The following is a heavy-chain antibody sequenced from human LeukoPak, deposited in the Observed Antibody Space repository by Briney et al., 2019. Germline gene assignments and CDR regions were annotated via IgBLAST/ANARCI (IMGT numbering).Heavy chain of an antibody. CDR3: ARPYYDFWSGYPKYYFDY. Sequence: GGSLRLSCAASGFTFSSYAMSWVRQAPGKGLEWVSAISGSGGSTYYADSVKGRFTISRDNSKNTLYLQMNSLRAEDTAVYYCARPYYDFWSGYPKYYFDYWGQGTLVTVSS. D-gene: IGHD3-3*01. CDR2: ISGSGGST. CDR1: GFTFSSYA. J-gene: IGHJ4*02. V-gene: IGHV3-23*01.